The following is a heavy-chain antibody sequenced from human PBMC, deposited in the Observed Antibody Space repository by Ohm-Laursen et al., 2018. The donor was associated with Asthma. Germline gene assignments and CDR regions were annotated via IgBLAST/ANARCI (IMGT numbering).Heavy chain of an antibody. CDR3: ARSTGWYRLDL. D-gene: IGHD6-19*01. CDR1: GGSINNYW. J-gene: IGHJ5*02. CDR2: ISHSGAA. Sequence: SETLSLTCVLSGGSINNYWWSWVRPPPRKGLEWIGEISHSGAASFNPYLTSRVTIFLDKSKTHFSLELTSVTAADTAVYYCARSTGWYRLDLWGQGTLVTVSS. V-gene: IGHV4/OR15-8*01.